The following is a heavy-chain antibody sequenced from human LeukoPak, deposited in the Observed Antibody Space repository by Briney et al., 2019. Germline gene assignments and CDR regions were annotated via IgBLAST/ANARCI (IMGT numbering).Heavy chain of an antibody. Sequence: GGSLRLSCAASGFILSNYAMHWVRQAPGKGLEYVSVISSNGGSTYYANSMKGRFTISRDNSKNTLYLQMGSLRVEDMAVYYCARGRLVATALDYWGQGTLVTVSS. CDR1: GFILSNYA. CDR2: ISSNGGST. D-gene: IGHD2-21*02. CDR3: ARGRLVATALDY. J-gene: IGHJ4*02. V-gene: IGHV3-64*01.